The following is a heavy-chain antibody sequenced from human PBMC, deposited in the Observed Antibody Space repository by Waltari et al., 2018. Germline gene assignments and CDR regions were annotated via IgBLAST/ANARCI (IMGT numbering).Heavy chain of an antibody. CDR3: AREENYYYAMDV. CDR2: INGEGSGT. Sequence: EVQLVESGGGLVQPGGSLRLSCTASGFLFSAYWMHWVRQFPGAGLVCGSRINGEGSGTTYADSVKGRFTITRDNARNTLYLEINSVRTEDTGVYYCAREENYYYAMDVWGQGTAVTVSS. J-gene: IGHJ6*02. CDR1: GFLFSAYW. V-gene: IGHV3-74*01.